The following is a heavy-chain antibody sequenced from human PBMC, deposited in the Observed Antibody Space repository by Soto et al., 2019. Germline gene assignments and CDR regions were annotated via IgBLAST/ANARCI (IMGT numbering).Heavy chain of an antibody. J-gene: IGHJ4*02. CDR3: ASLYGDYVPY. V-gene: IGHV4-39*01. Sequence: QLQLQESGPGLVKPSETLSLTCSVSGDSISSSSYYWGWIRQPPGKGLEWIGTINYSGSTYYNPSLKXXVXIXXDTSKNQFSLKVSSVTAADPAVYYCASLYGDYVPYWGQGILVSVSS. CDR2: INYSGST. CDR1: GDSISSSSYY. D-gene: IGHD4-17*01.